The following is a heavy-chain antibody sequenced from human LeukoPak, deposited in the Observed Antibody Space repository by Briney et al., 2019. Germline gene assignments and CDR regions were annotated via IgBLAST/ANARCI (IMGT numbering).Heavy chain of an antibody. CDR2: IKTKTDGATT. V-gene: IGHV3-15*01. D-gene: IGHD5-12*01. J-gene: IGHJ4*02. Sequence: GSLTLSCAASGFTFSDVWMTWVRQAPGRGLEWVGRIKTKTDGATTDYAAPVKGRFTILRDDSANMLYLQMTSLRTEDTALYYCTTATELIVATIPDNWGQGTLVTVSS. CDR1: GFTFSDVW. CDR3: TTATELIVATIPDN.